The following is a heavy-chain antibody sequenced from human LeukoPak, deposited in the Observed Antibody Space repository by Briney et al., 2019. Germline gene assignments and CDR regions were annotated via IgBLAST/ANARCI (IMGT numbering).Heavy chain of an antibody. CDR3: ARSHFWSGYEDYYFDY. D-gene: IGHD3-3*02. V-gene: IGHV4-4*07. CDR1: GGSISNYY. Sequence: SETLSLTCTVSGGSISNYYWSWIRQPAGKGLEWIGRIYISGSTNYNPPLKSRVTMSVDTSKNQFSLKLSSMTAADTAVYYCARSHFWSGYEDYYFDYWGQGTLVTVSS. J-gene: IGHJ4*02. CDR2: IYISGST.